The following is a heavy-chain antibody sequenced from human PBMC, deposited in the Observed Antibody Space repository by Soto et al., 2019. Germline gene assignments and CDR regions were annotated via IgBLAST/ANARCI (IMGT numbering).Heavy chain of an antibody. CDR2: IYPGDPNT. J-gene: IGHJ4*01. Sequence: PGESLKISCKGSGYSFSSYWISWVRQMPGKGLEWMGIIYPGDPNTIYSPSFQGQVTISADKSISTAYLHWSSLKASDSAIYYCSRSWNSGSFFDYWGRGTLVTVSS. V-gene: IGHV5-51*01. CDR1: GYSFSSYW. D-gene: IGHD5-12*01. CDR3: SRSWNSGSFFDY.